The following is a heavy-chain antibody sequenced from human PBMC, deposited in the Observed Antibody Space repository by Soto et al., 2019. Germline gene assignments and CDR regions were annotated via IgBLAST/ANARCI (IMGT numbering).Heavy chain of an antibody. J-gene: IGHJ4*02. D-gene: IGHD2-21*02. CDR1: GFTFSNAW. V-gene: IGHV3-15*07. CDR3: TTGVEVVTLDPYFDD. Sequence: GGSLILSCAASGFTFSNAWMNWVRQAPGKGLEWVGRIKSKTDGGTTDYAAPVKGRFTISRDDSKNTLYLQMNSLKTEDTAVYYCTTGVEVVTLDPYFDDWGQGTLVTVSS. CDR2: IKSKTDGGTT.